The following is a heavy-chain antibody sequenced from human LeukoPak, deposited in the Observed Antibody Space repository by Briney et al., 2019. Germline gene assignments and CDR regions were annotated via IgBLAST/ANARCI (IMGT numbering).Heavy chain of an antibody. D-gene: IGHD6-25*01. CDR1: GYTFTSYG. Sequence: GASVKVSCKASGYTFTSYGIGWVRQAPGQGLEWMGWIRPHYAHPNYAQTLQGRVTMITDTSTSTAYMELRRLRSDDTAMYYCARVGRGYDAFDIWGQGTMVTVSS. CDR3: ARVGRGYDAFDI. V-gene: IGHV1-18*01. J-gene: IGHJ3*02. CDR2: IRPHYAHP.